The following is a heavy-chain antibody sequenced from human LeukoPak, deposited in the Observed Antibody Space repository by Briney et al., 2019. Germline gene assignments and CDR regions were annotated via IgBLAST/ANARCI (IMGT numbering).Heavy chain of an antibody. V-gene: IGHV1-2*02. CDR3: ARGYSSSWYYYYYYYMDV. J-gene: IGHJ6*03. CDR1: GYTFTGYY. Sequence: ASVKVSCKASGYTFTGYYMHWVRQAPGQGLEWMGGINPNSGGTNYAQKFQGRVTMTRDTSISTAYMELSSLRSEDTAVYYCARGYSSSWYYYYYYYMDVWGKGTTVTVSS. D-gene: IGHD6-13*01. CDR2: INPNSGGT.